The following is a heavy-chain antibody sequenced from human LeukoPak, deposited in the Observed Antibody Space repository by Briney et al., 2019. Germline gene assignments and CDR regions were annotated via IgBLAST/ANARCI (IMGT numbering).Heavy chain of an antibody. J-gene: IGHJ4*02. V-gene: IGHV3-7*01. CDR3: AGPNY. Sequence: PGGSLGLSCAASGFTFSNYWMSWVRQAPGRGLEWVANIKQDGSEKYYVDSVKGRFTISRDNAKNSLYLQMNSLRAEDTAVYYCAGPNYWGQGTLVTVSS. CDR2: IKQDGSEK. CDR1: GFTFSNYW.